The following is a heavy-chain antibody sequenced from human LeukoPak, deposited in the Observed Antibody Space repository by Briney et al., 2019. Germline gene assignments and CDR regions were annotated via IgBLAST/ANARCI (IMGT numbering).Heavy chain of an antibody. CDR1: GFTFSDYS. Sequence: GGSLRLSCVTSGFTFSDYSISWVRQAPGKGLEWVSSISSGSSYIYYADSVKGRFTISRDNAKNSLYLQMNSLRAEDTAVYYCARDDIAVATCFDYWGQGTLVTVSS. J-gene: IGHJ4*02. V-gene: IGHV3-21*01. CDR2: ISSGSSYI. CDR3: ARDDIAVATCFDY. D-gene: IGHD6-19*01.